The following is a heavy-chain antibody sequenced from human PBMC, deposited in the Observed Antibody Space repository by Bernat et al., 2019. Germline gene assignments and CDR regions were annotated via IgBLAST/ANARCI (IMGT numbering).Heavy chain of an antibody. Sequence: EVQLVESGGGLVKPGGSLRLSCAASGFTFSNAWMNWVRQAPGKGLQWVGRIKSKTDGGTTDYAAPVKGRFTISRDNSNNTLYLQMNSLKAEDTAVYYGTTDSEGWEPLTPLDYWGQGTLVTVSS. CDR1: GFTFSNAW. D-gene: IGHD2-15*01. CDR2: IKSKTDGGTT. CDR3: TTDSEGWEPLTPLDY. J-gene: IGHJ4*02. V-gene: IGHV3-15*07.